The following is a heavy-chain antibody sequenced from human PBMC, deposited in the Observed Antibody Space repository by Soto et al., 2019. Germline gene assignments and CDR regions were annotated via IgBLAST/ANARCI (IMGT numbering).Heavy chain of an antibody. V-gene: IGHV3-30-3*01. CDR2: ISHDGGNK. CDR3: AREDESSGYAGTFQH. J-gene: IGHJ1*01. CDR1: GFTFSSYV. D-gene: IGHD3-22*01. Sequence: QVQLVESGGDVVQPGRSLRLSCAASGFTFSSYVMHWVRQAPSKGLEWVAVISHDGGNKQYPDSVKDRFTVSRDNSKNTVNLEMNSLRTEDTAVYYCAREDESSGYAGTFQHWGQGTLVTVSP.